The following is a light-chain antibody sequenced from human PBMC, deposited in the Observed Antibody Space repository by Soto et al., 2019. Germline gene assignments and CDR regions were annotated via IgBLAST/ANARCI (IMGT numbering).Light chain of an antibody. CDR2: WES. V-gene: IGKV4-1*01. Sequence: DXVMTQSQDSLAVSLGERATINGKSSQSVLYSSNNKNYLDWYQQKPGQPPKLLIYWESTRESGVPDRFSGSGSGKDFTLTISSLQAEDVAVYYCQQYYSTPPTFGQVTKVAIK. CDR1: QSVLYSSNNKNY. J-gene: IGKJ1*01. CDR3: QQYYSTPPT.